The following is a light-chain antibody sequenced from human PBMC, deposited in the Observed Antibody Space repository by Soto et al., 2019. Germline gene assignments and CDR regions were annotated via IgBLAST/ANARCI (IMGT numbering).Light chain of an antibody. Sequence: QSVLTQPPSASGTPGQRVTISCSGSSFNIGSNFVYWYQQLPGTAPKLLISRNNERPSGVPDRFSGSKSGTSASLAISGLRSEDEADYYCATWDDSLTAPVFGGGIKLTVL. CDR2: RNN. J-gene: IGLJ2*01. CDR3: ATWDDSLTAPV. CDR1: SFNIGSNF. V-gene: IGLV1-47*01.